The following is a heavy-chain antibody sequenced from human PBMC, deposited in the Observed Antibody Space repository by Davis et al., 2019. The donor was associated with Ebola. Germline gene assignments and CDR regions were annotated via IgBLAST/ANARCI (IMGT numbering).Heavy chain of an antibody. CDR1: GFTVSSNY. CDR3: ARAPARSPRHGAHGMDV. V-gene: IGHV3-53*01. J-gene: IGHJ6*02. Sequence: GGSLRLSCAASGFTVSSNYMSWVRQAPGKGLEWVSVIYSGGSTYYADSVKGRFTITRDNSKNTLYLQMNSLRAEDTAVYYCARAPARSPRHGAHGMDVWGQGTTVTVSS. CDR2: IYSGGST. D-gene: IGHD3-16*01.